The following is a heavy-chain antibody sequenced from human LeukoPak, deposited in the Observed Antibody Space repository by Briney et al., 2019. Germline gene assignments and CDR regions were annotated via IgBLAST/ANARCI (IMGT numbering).Heavy chain of an antibody. CDR3: ATARTAVAGTSDWLDP. V-gene: IGHV1-8*01. J-gene: IGHJ5*02. CDR2: MNPNNGNT. Sequence: GASVTVSCKASGLIFTSFDMIWVRQAPGQGVEGMGWMNPNNGNTGSAQRFQGRLTTTRNTYISTAYMELSGLTSEDTAVYYCATARTAVAGTSDWLDPWGQGNLVTVSS. CDR1: GLIFTSFD. D-gene: IGHD6-19*01.